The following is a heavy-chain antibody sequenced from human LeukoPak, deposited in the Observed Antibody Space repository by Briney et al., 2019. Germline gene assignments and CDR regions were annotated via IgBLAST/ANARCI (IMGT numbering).Heavy chain of an antibody. Sequence: SCKASGGTFSSYAMSWVRQAPGKGLEWVSAISGSGGSTYYADSVKGRFTISRDNSKNTLYLQMNSLRAEDTAVYYCARGRVETLYYFDSWGQGTLVTVSS. CDR3: ARGRVETLYYFDS. J-gene: IGHJ4*02. D-gene: IGHD2-15*01. CDR1: GGTFSSYA. V-gene: IGHV3-23*01. CDR2: ISGSGGST.